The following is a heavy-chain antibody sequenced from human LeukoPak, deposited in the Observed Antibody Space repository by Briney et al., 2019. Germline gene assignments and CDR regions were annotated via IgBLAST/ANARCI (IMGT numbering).Heavy chain of an antibody. Sequence: SLRLSRTASGFAFDNYAMSWFRQAPGKGLEWISFIRSKGYGGTTEYAASVKGRFTMSRDDSKGIAYLQMDSLKTEDTAVYYCARNWGSGSFDYWGQGTLVTVSS. CDR1: GFAFDNYA. CDR3: ARNWGSGSFDY. J-gene: IGHJ4*02. D-gene: IGHD7-27*01. CDR2: IRSKGYGGTT. V-gene: IGHV3-49*03.